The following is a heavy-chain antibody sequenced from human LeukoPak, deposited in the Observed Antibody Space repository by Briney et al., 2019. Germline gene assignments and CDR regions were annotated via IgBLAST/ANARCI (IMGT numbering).Heavy chain of an antibody. Sequence: SETLSLTCTVSGGSISSSSYYWGWIRQPPGKGLEWIGSIYYSGSTYYNPSLKSRVTISVDTSKNQFSLKLSSVTAADTAVYYCATTGGTGFFDYWGQGTLVTVSS. V-gene: IGHV4-39*01. CDR3: ATTGGTGFFDY. D-gene: IGHD3-16*01. CDR1: GGSISSSSYY. J-gene: IGHJ4*02. CDR2: IYYSGST.